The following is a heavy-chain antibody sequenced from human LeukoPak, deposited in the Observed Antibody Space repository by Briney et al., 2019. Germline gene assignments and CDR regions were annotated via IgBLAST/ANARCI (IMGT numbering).Heavy chain of an antibody. CDR1: GFTFSTST. D-gene: IGHD3/OR15-3a*01. CDR2: ISSSSSYT. J-gene: IGHJ4*02. Sequence: GGSLRLSCAASGFTFSTSTMNWVRQAPGKGLEWVSYISSSSSYTNYADSVKGRFTISRDNAKNSLYLQMNSLRAEDTAFYYCARRSAPCGLDYWGQGTLVTVSS. CDR3: ARRSAPCGLDY. V-gene: IGHV3-21*05.